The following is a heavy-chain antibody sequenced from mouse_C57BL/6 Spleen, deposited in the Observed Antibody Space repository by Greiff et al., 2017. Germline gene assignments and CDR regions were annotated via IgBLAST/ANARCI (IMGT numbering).Heavy chain of an antibody. V-gene: IGHV5-17*01. D-gene: IGHD2-4*01. CDR3: AREVYDYGGYFDV. CDR2: ISSGSSTI. CDR1: GFTFSDYG. Sequence: EVQLVESGGGLVKPGGSLKLSCAASGFTFSDYGMHWVRQAPEKGLEWVAYISSGSSTIYYADTVKGRFTIARDNAKNTLFLQMTSLRSEDTAMFYCAREVYDYGGYFDVWGKGTTGTVSS. J-gene: IGHJ1*03.